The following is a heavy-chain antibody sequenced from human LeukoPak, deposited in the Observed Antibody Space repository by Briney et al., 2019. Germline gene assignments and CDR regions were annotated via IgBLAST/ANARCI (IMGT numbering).Heavy chain of an antibody. J-gene: IGHJ4*02. CDR3: ARDVL. V-gene: IGHV3-30-3*01. CDR2: ISYDGSNK. Sequence: GGSLRLSCAASGFTFSSYAMHWVRQAPGKGLEWVAVISYDGSNKYYADSVKGRFTISRDNSKNTLYLQMNGLRAEDTAVYYCARDVLWGQGTLVTVSS. CDR1: GFTFSSYA.